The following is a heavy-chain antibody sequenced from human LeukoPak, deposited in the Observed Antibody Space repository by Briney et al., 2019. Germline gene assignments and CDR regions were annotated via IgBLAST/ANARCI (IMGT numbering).Heavy chain of an antibody. CDR3: ARDSRDGYYFDY. D-gene: IGHD5-24*01. J-gene: IGHJ4*02. CDR2: ISYDGSNK. CDR1: GFTFSSYA. V-gene: IGHV3-30*04. Sequence: GGSLRLSCAASGFTFSSYAMHWVRQAPGKGLEWGAVISYDGSNKYYADSVKGRFTISRDNSKNTLYLQMNSLRAEDTAVYYCARDSRDGYYFDYWGQGTLVTVSS.